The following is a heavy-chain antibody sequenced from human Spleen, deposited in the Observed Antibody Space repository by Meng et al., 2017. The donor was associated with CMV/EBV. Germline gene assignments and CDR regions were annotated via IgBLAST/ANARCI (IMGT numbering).Heavy chain of an antibody. J-gene: IGHJ4*02. CDR3: AKGGGSCETYYIDY. V-gene: IGHV3-43*01. CDR1: GFTFDDYT. D-gene: IGHD3-10*01. CDR2: ISWDGGST. Sequence: GESLKISCAASGFTFDDYTMHWVRQAPGKGLEWVSLISWDGGSTYYADSVKGRFTISRDNSENSLYLQMNSLRTEDTALYYCAKGGGSCETYYIDYWGQGTLVTVSS.